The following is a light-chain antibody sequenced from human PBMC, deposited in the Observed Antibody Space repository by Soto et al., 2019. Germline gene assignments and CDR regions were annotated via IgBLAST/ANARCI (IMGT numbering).Light chain of an antibody. V-gene: IGLV1-44*01. CDR1: SSNVGGNP. CDR2: TNT. CDR3: ASWDDSLNGPV. J-gene: IGLJ1*01. Sequence: QSALTQPPSASGTPGERVTISLSGSSSNVGGNPVNWYQHVPTTAPKLLIYTNTQRPSGVPDRFSGSKSGTSASLAISGLQSEDEADYYCASWDDSLNGPVFGTGTKVTVL.